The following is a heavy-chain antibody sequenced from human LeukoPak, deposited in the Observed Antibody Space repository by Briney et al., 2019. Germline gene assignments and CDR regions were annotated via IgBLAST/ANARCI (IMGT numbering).Heavy chain of an antibody. CDR3: ARAPHYSNYGPYYYGMDV. J-gene: IGHJ6*02. CDR1: GFTFSDYY. D-gene: IGHD4-11*01. CDR2: ISSSSSYT. Sequence: GGSLRLSCAASGFTFSDYYMSWICQAPGKGLEWVSYISSSSSYTNYADSVKGRFTISRDNAKNSLYLQMNSLRAEDTAVYYCARAPHYSNYGPYYYGMDVWGQGTTVTVSS. V-gene: IGHV3-11*06.